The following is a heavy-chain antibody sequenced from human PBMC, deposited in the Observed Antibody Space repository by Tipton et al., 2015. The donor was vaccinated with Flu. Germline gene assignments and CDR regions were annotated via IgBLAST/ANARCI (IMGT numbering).Heavy chain of an antibody. CDR1: SYSISSGYY. CDR2: IYHSGST. CDR3: ARHSSTDYGDYLNFDY. D-gene: IGHD4-17*01. Sequence: TLSLTCAVSSYSISSGYYWGWIRQPPGKGLEWIGSIYHSGSTYYNPSLKSRVTISVDTSKNQFSLKLSSVTAADTAVYYCARHSSTDYGDYLNFDYWGQGTLVTVSS. J-gene: IGHJ4*02. V-gene: IGHV4-38-2*01.